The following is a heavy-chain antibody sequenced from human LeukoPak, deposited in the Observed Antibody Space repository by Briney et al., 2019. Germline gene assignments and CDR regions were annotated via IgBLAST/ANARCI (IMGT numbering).Heavy chain of an antibody. J-gene: IGHJ3*02. CDR1: GFTFSSYA. CDR2: ISSSSSYI. V-gene: IGHV3-21*01. CDR3: ARDQYYDFWSGYYTLDAFDI. D-gene: IGHD3-3*01. Sequence: GGSLRLSCAASGFTFSSYAMNWVRQAPGKGLEWVSSISSSSSYIYYADSVKGRFTISRDNAKNSLYLQMNSLRAEDTAVYYCARDQYYDFWSGYYTLDAFDIWGQGTMVTVSS.